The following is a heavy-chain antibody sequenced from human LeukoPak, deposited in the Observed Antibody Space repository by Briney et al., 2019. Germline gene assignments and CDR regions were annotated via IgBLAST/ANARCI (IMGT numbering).Heavy chain of an antibody. V-gene: IGHV3-74*01. D-gene: IGHD5-12*01. CDR3: ARGRGYRDYDRPLDY. CDR1: GFTFSTHW. J-gene: IGHJ4*02. Sequence: PGGSLRPSCAASGFTFSTHWMHWVRQAPGKGLVWVSRINTDGSSTTYADSVKGRFTISRDNAKNTVYLQMNSLRAEDTAIYYCARGRGYRDYDRPLDYWGQGTLVTVSS. CDR2: INTDGSST.